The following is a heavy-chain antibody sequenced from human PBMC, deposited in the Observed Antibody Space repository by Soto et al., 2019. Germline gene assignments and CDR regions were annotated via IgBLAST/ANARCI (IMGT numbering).Heavy chain of an antibody. CDR1: GGPISSYY. D-gene: IGHD3-9*01. J-gene: IGHJ5*02. CDR2: IYYSGST. CDR3: ARHYTTYYDILTGYYNGYSWFDP. V-gene: IGHV4-59*08. Sequence: PSETLSLTCTVSGGPISSYYWSWIRQPPGKGLEWIGYIYYSGSTNYNPSLKSRVTISVDTSKNQFSLKLSSVTAADTAVYYCARHYTTYYDILTGYYNGYSWFDPWGQGTLVTVSS.